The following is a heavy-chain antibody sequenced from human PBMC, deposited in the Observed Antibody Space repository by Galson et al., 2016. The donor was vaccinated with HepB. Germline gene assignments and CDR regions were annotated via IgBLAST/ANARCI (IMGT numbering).Heavy chain of an antibody. V-gene: IGHV3-23*01. Sequence: SLRLSCAASGFTFSSYGMTWVRQAPGKRLEWVAGISGDGATTYYADSVRGRFTISRDISKNTLYLHMNSLRVEDAAIYYCAQAGCGNCYSPDSWGQGTLVTVSS. J-gene: IGHJ4*02. CDR1: GFTFSSYG. D-gene: IGHD2-21*02. CDR2: ISGDGATT. CDR3: AQAGCGNCYSPDS.